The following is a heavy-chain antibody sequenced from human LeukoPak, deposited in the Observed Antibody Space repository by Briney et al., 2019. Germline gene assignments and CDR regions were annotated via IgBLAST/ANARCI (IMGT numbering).Heavy chain of an antibody. CDR1: GYSFTSYY. CDR3: ASSGVDTAMVNPTNFDY. CDR2: INPSGGST. J-gene: IGHJ4*02. Sequence: RASVKVSCKASGYSFTSYYIHWVRLAPGQGLEWMGVINPSGGSTRYAQKFQDRVTITADKSTSTAYMELSSLRSEDTAVYYCASSGVDTAMVNPTNFDYWGQGTLVTVSS. V-gene: IGHV1-46*01. D-gene: IGHD5-18*01.